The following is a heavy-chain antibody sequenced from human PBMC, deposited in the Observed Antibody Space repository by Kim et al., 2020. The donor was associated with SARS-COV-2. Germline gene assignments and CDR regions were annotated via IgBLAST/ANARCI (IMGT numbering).Heavy chain of an antibody. J-gene: IGHJ4*02. V-gene: IGHV3-64D*09. Sequence: GGSLRLSCSASGFTFSSYAMHWVREAPGKGLEYVSAISSNGGSTYYADSVKGRFTISRDNSKNTLYLQMSSLRPEDTAVYYCVKDSPVDWYRSGYYFDYWGQGTLVTVSS. CDR2: ISSNGGST. CDR3: VKDSPVDWYRSGYYFDY. CDR1: GFTFSSYA. D-gene: IGHD3-9*01.